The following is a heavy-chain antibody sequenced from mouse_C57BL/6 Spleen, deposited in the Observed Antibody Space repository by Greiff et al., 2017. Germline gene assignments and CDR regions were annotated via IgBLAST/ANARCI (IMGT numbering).Heavy chain of an antibody. J-gene: IGHJ4*01. V-gene: IGHV1-52*01. CDR2: IDPSDSET. D-gene: IGHD1-1*01. Sequence: QVQLQQPGAELVRPGSSVKLSCKASGYTFTSYWMHWVKQRPIQGLEWIGNIDPSDSETHYNQKFKDKATVTVDKSSSTAYMQLSSLTSEDSAVYYCARTYGSSAYYYAMDYWGQGTSVTVSS. CDR3: ARTYGSSAYYYAMDY. CDR1: GYTFTSYW.